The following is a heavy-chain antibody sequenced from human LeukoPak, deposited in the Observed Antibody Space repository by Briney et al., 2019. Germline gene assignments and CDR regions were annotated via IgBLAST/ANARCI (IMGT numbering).Heavy chain of an antibody. CDR1: GYTFTSYG. CDR2: ISAYNGNT. Sequence: GASVKVSCKASGYTFTSYGISWVRQAPGQGLEWMGWISAYNGNTNYAQKLQGRVTMTTDTSTSTAYMELRSLRSDDTAVYYCARDLIVAARWGFAPVDVFDIWGQGTLVTV. J-gene: IGHJ3*02. CDR3: ARDLIVAARWGFAPVDVFDI. V-gene: IGHV1-18*01. D-gene: IGHD5-12*01.